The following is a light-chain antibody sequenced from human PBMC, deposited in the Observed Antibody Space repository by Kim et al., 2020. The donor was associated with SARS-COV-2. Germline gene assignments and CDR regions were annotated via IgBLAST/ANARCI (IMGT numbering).Light chain of an antibody. CDR3: QAWDSSIYV. J-gene: IGLJ1*01. V-gene: IGLV3-1*01. Sequence: SESPGQTASITCSGDKLGDKYASWYQQKPGQSPVVVIFRDNRRHAGIPERFWGSNSGNTANLTISGTQAMDEADYYCQAWDSSIYVFGTGTKVTVL. CDR1: KLGDKY. CDR2: RDN.